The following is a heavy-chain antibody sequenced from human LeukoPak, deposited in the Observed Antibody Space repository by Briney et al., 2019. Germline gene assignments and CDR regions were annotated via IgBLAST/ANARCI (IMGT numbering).Heavy chain of an antibody. CDR3: AREGPRGNSQFDY. CDR1: RFAFSRYA. J-gene: IGHJ4*02. Sequence: GGSLRLSCVASRFAFSRYAMHWVRQAPGKGLEWVTAISYDGSKKFYTDSVKGRFSISRDDSKNTLYLEMNSLTIEDTAMYYCAREGPRGNSQFDYWGQGTLVTVSS. V-gene: IGHV3-30*04. D-gene: IGHD2/OR15-2a*01. CDR2: ISYDGSKK.